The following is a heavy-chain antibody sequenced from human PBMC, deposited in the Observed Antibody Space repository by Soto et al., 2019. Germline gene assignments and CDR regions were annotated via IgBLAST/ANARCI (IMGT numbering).Heavy chain of an antibody. V-gene: IGHV1-8*01. D-gene: IGHD3-10*01. J-gene: IGHJ4*02. CDR2: INPNSGNI. CDR1: GNTFTSYD. CDR3: ARGRASGSYYLLDY. Sequence: ASVKVSCKASGNTFTSYDINWVRQATGHGLEWMGWINPNSGNIGYAQKFQGRVTMTRGTAIRTAYMEVSRLRSDDTAVYHCARGRASGSYYLLDYWGQGTLVTVSS.